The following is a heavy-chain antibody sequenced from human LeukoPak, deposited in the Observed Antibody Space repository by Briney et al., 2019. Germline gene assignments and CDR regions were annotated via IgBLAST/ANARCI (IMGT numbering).Heavy chain of an antibody. CDR2: INPNSGGT. CDR3: ARAHPANWFDP. V-gene: IGHV1-2*02. CDR1: XYTXTGYY. D-gene: IGHD2-15*01. J-gene: IGHJ5*02. Sequence: ASVXVSCKASXYTXTGYYMHWVRQAPGQGLEWMGWINPNSGGTNYAQKFQGRVTMTRDTSISTAYMELSRLRSDDTAVYYCARAHPANWFDPWGQGTLVTVSS.